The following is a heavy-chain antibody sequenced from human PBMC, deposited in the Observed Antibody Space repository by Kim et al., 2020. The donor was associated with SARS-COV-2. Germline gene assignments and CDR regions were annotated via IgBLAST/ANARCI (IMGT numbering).Heavy chain of an antibody. V-gene: IGHV4-39*01. CDR3: ARYSIAAAAVDY. D-gene: IGHD6-13*01. Sequence: YYNPSLKRRVTISVDTSKNQFSLKLSSVTAADTAVYYCARYSIAAAAVDYWGQGTLVTVSS. J-gene: IGHJ4*02.